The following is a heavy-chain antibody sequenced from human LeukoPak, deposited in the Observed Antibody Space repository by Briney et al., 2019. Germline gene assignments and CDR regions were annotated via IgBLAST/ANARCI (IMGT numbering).Heavy chain of an antibody. Sequence: PGGSLRLSCAASGFTFSSYGMHWVRQAPGKGLEWVAVIWYDGSNKNYADSVKGRFTISRDNSKNTLYLQMNSLRAEDTAVYYCAKDRLLLARGVIDAFDIWGQGTMVTVSS. V-gene: IGHV3-33*06. CDR1: GFTFSSYG. CDR3: AKDRLLLARGVIDAFDI. J-gene: IGHJ3*02. D-gene: IGHD3-10*01. CDR2: IWYDGSNK.